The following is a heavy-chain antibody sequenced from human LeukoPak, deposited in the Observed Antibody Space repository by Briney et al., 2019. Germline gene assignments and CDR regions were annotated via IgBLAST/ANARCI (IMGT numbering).Heavy chain of an antibody. CDR2: IYYSGST. CDR1: GFTFSDYY. CDR3: ARREWQANWFDP. D-gene: IGHD3-3*01. J-gene: IGHJ5*02. V-gene: IGHV4-39*01. Sequence: GSLRLSCAASGFTFSDYYMSWIRQPSGKGLEWIGSIYYSGSTYYNPSLKSRVTISVDTSKNQFSLKLSSVTAADTAVYYCARREWQANWFDPWGQGTLVTVSS.